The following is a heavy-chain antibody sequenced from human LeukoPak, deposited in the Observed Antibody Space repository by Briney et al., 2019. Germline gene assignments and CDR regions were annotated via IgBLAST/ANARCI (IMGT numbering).Heavy chain of an antibody. V-gene: IGHV4-34*01. CDR2: INHSGST. CDR1: GGSFSGYY. J-gene: IGHJ4*02. D-gene: IGHD5-18*01. Sequence: SETLSLTCAVYGGSFSGYYWIWIRQPPGKGLEWIGEINHSGSTNYNPSLKSRATISVDTSKNQFSLKLSSVTAADTAVYYCARGRYSYGGLDYWGQGTLVTVSS. CDR3: ARGRYSYGGLDY.